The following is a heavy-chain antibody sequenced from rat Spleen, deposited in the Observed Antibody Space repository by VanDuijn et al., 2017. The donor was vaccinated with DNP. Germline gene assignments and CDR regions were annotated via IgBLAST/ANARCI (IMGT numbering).Heavy chain of an antibody. D-gene: IGHD4-3*01. J-gene: IGHJ4*01. CDR3: ARDLIIRDTTSAMDA. CDR1: GFSLTSNS. Sequence: QVQLKESGPGLVQPSQTLSLTCTVAGFSLTSNSVHWVRQPPGKGLEWMGVIWKNGATRYNSAPKSRLSFSKATSKSQVFLKLNRLQTEDTATYYCARDLIIRDTTSAMDAWGQGTSVTVSS. CDR2: IWKNGAT. V-gene: IGHV2-41*01.